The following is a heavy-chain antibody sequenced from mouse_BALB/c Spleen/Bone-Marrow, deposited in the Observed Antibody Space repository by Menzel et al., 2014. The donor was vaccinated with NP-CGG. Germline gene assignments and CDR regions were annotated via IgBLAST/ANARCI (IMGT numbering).Heavy chain of an antibody. V-gene: IGHV1-69*01. J-gene: IGHJ2*01. CDR2: IDTSDSYT. Sequence: VHLVESGAELVMPGASVKMSCKASGYTFTDYWMHWVKQRPGQGLEWIGAIDTSDSYTSYNQKLKGKATLTVDESSSTAYMQLSSLTSEDSAVYYCARSWGRGLFDYWGQGTTLTVSS. D-gene: IGHD3-3*01. CDR1: GYTFTDYW. CDR3: ARSWGRGLFDY.